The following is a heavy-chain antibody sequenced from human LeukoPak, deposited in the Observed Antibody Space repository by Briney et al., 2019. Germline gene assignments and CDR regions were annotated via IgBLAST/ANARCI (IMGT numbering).Heavy chain of an antibody. CDR3: ARWGNYYDSSGFDY. CDR2: IIPIFGTA. Sequence: SVKVSCKTSGYTFTSYYIHWVRQAPGQGLEWMGGIIPIFGTANYAQKFQGRVTITADESTSTAYMELSSLRSEDTAVYYCARWGNYYDSSGFDYWGQGTLVTVSS. CDR1: GYTFTSYY. D-gene: IGHD3-22*01. J-gene: IGHJ4*02. V-gene: IGHV1-69*13.